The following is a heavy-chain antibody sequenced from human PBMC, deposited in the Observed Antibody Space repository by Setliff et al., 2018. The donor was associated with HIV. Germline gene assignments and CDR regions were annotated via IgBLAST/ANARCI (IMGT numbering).Heavy chain of an antibody. CDR3: ARDLESFWSGYYSN. Sequence: GGSLRLSCAASGFTFSSYAMHWVRQAPGKGLEWVSSLSGNGETAYYADSVKGRFTISRDNSKNTLYMQMNSLRAEDTAVYYCARDLESFWSGYYSNWGQGSPVTVSS. CDR2: LSGNGETA. CDR1: GFTFSSYA. J-gene: IGHJ4*02. D-gene: IGHD3-3*01. V-gene: IGHV3-64*04.